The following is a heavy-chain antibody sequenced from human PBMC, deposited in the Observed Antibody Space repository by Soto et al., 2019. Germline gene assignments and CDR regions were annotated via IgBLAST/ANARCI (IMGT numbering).Heavy chain of an antibody. V-gene: IGHV5-51*01. Sequence: GASLTLSCKGSGYRFTSEWIGWVRQMPGKGLEWMGIIFPGDFDTRYRPPFQGQVIISADKSISTAYLQWNSLKASDTAMYFCARLGDGYPAYWGQGTQVTVSS. CDR3: ARLGDGYPAY. CDR1: GYRFTSEW. D-gene: IGHD2-21*01. CDR2: IFPGDFDT. J-gene: IGHJ4*02.